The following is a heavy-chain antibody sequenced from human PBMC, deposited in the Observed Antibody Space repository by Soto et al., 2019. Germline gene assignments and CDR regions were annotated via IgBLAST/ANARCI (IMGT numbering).Heavy chain of an antibody. CDR1: GYTFTGYY. J-gene: IGHJ5*02. Sequence: EASVKVSCKASGYTFTGYYMHWVRQAPGQGLEWMGWINPNSGGTNYAQKFQGWVTITRDTSMSTAYMELSSLRSEDTAVYYCARDPRGIAAPRVFDPWGQGTLVTVSS. CDR3: ARDPRGIAAPRVFDP. CDR2: INPNSGGT. D-gene: IGHD6-13*01. V-gene: IGHV1-2*04.